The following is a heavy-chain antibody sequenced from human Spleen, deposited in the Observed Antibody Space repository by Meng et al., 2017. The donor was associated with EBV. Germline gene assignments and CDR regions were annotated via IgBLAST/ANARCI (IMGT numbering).Heavy chain of an antibody. J-gene: IGHJ4*02. Sequence: QVTSAPCGDEVKMPAALVKPPCKAFGTTFPRCAISWVRKAPGPGLEWLGWIRAYNGNKNYDQKLQGRVTMTTDSSTSTAYMEVRSLRSDASAVYYCARDLFGVSPTPFDYWGQGTLVTVSS. CDR2: IRAYNGNK. V-gene: IGHV1-18*01. CDR3: ARDLFGVSPTPFDY. D-gene: IGHD2-21*01. CDR1: GTTFPRCA.